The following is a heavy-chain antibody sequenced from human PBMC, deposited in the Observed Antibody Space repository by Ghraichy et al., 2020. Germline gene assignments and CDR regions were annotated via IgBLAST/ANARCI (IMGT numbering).Heavy chain of an antibody. CDR1: GGSISSYS. J-gene: IGHJ5*02. CDR2: IYYSGST. D-gene: IGHD6-13*01. V-gene: IGHV4-59*01. Sequence: SETLSLTCTVSGGSISSYSWSWIRQPPGKGLEWIGYIYYSGSTNYNPSLKSRVTISVDTSKNQFSLKLSSVTAADTAVYYCAGHRAAAAIMAWSWFDPWGQGTLVTVSS. CDR3: AGHRAAAAIMAWSWFDP.